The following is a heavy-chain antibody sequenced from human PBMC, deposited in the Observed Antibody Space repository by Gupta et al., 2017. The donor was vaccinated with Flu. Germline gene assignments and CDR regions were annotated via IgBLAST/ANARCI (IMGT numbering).Heavy chain of an antibody. CDR3: ARALGRGYSYGYDPIR. J-gene: IGHJ4*02. D-gene: IGHD5-18*01. CDR1: GFTFSSYE. V-gene: IGHV3-48*03. Sequence: EVQLVESGGGLVQPGGSLRLSCAASGFTFSSYEMNWVRQAPGKGLEWVSYISSSGSTIYYADSVKGRFTISRDNAKNSLYLQMNSLRAEDTAVYYCARALGRGYSYGYDPIRWGQGTLVTVSS. CDR2: ISSSGSTI.